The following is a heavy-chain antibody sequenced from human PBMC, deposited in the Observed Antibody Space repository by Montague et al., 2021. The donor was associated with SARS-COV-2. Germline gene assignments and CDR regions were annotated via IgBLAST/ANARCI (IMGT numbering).Heavy chain of an antibody. V-gene: IGHV4-59*08. D-gene: IGHD3-22*01. J-gene: IGHJ4*02. CDR1: GGSLNNYF. CDR2: ISDSGST. Sequence: SETLSLTCTVSGGSLNNYFWSWIRQPPGKGREWVGYISDSGSTKYNPSLQSRVTISVDTARNQFSLRLLSVTAADTAFYYCARVDSSGPGEYWGQGILVSVSS. CDR3: ARVDSSGPGEY.